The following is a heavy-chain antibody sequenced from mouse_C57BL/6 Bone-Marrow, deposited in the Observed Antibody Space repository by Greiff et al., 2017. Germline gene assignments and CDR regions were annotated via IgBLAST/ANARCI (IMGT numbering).Heavy chain of an antibody. CDR2: IYPRDGST. V-gene: IGHV1-85*01. Sequence: VKLQESGPELVKPGASVKLSCKASGYTFTSYDINWVKQRPGQGLEWIGWIYPRDGSTKYNEKFKGKATLTVDTSSSTAYMELHSLTSEDSAVYFCVPGFAYWGQGTLVTVSA. CDR1: GYTFTSYD. J-gene: IGHJ3*01. CDR3: VPGFAY.